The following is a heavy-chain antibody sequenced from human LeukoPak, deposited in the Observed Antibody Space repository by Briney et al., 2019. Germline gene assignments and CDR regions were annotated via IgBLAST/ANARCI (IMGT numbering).Heavy chain of an antibody. CDR1: GFTFSTCN. Sequence: GGSLRLSCAASGFTFSTCNMNWVRQAPGKGLEWISSISTGSTYRNYADSVKGRFTISRDNAKNSLYLQMNSLRAEDTAVYYCARDKVGIVVFDYWGQGTLVTVSS. J-gene: IGHJ4*02. D-gene: IGHD6-19*01. CDR2: ISTGSTYR. V-gene: IGHV3-21*04. CDR3: ARDKVGIVVFDY.